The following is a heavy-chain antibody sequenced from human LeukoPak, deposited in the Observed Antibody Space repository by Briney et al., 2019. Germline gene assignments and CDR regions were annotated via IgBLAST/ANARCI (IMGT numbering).Heavy chain of an antibody. J-gene: IGHJ4*02. CDR2: IYSGGNT. D-gene: IGHD1-26*01. CDR1: GFTVRNTY. CDR3: ARGGSVGSYYYFVY. Sequence: GGSLRLSCAASGFTVRNTYMTWVRQAPGKGLEWVSVIYSGGNTYYADSVKGRFTTSRDNSKNTLFLQMNSLRAEDTAVYFCARGGSVGSYYYFVYWGQGTLVTVSS. V-gene: IGHV3-53*01.